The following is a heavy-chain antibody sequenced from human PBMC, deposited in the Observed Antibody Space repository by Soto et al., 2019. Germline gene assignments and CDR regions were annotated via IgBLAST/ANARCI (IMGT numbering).Heavy chain of an antibody. CDR2: IIPIFGTA. V-gene: IGHV1-69*13. CDR3: ARDKDTAMTRYSAYYYGMDV. J-gene: IGHJ6*02. CDR1: GGTISNYA. Sequence: SVKVSFKASGGTISNYAISWLRQAPGQGLEWMGGIIPIFGTANYAQKFQGRVTITADESTSTAYMELSSLRSEDTAVYYCARDKDTAMTRYSAYYYGMDVWGQGTTVTVSS. D-gene: IGHD5-18*01.